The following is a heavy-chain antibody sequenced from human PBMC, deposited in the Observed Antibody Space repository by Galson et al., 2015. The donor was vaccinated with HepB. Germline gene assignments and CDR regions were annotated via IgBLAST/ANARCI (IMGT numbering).Heavy chain of an antibody. V-gene: IGHV3-11*06. CDR1: GFTFSDYY. CDR3: ARTKSDKYCSSTSCSRDI. Sequence: SLRLSCAASGFTFSDYYMSWIRQAPGKGLEWVSYISSSSSYTNYADSVKGRFTISRDNAKNSLYLQMNSLRAEDTAVYYCARTKSDKYCSSTSCSRDIWGQGTMVTVSS. CDR2: ISSSSSYT. D-gene: IGHD2-2*01. J-gene: IGHJ3*02.